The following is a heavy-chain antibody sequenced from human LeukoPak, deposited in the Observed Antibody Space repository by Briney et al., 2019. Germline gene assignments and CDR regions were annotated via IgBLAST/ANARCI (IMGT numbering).Heavy chain of an antibody. CDR2: IYYSGST. J-gene: IGHJ4*02. CDR3: ARVTGYMPEHFFDY. D-gene: IGHD6-13*01. V-gene: IGHV4-59*01. Sequence: SETLSLTCTVSGGSISSYYWSWIRQPPGKGLEWIGYIYYSGSTDYNPSLKSRVTISVDTSRNQFSLRLSSLTAADTAVYYCARVTGYMPEHFFDYWGQGTLVTVSS. CDR1: GGSISSYY.